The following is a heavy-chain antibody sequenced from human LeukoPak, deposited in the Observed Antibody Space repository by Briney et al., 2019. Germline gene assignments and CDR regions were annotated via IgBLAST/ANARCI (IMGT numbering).Heavy chain of an antibody. CDR1: GGTFSGYY. CDR3: ARGSDGSENSYRNWFDP. D-gene: IGHD3-10*01. Sequence: SETLSLTCAVYGGTFSGYYWTWVRQAPGKGLEWFGEISHSGSPYYNPSLKSRVTISVDTSKNQFSLQLNSVTAADSAVYYCARGSDGSENSYRNWFDPWGQGTLVTVSS. CDR2: ISHSGSP. V-gene: IGHV4-34*01. J-gene: IGHJ5*02.